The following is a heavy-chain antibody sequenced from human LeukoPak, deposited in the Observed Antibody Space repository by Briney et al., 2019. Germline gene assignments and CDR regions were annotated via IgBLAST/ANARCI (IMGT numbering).Heavy chain of an antibody. V-gene: IGHV4-34*01. J-gene: IGHJ4*02. CDR2: INHSGST. CDR3: ARVGRGSFDY. Sequence: SETLSLTCAVYGGSFSGYYWSWIRQPPGEGLEWIGEINHSGSTNYNPSLKSRVTISVDTSKNQFSLKLSSVTAADTAVYYCARVGRGSFDYWGQGTLVTVSS. D-gene: IGHD3-10*01. CDR1: GGSFSGYY.